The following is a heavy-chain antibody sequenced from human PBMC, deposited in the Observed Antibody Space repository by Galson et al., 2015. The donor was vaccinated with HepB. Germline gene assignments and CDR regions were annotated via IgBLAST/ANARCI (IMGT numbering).Heavy chain of an antibody. CDR2: IHWDDDT. J-gene: IGHJ3*02. V-gene: IGHV2-5*05. D-gene: IGHD6-19*01. Sequence: PALVKPTQTLTLTCTFSGFSLTTSGVGVGWVRQPPGKALEWLSIIHWDDDTYYGPSLKRRTTITNDTSKNQVVLIMTTMDPADTGTYYCAHTRSGYSSGWYQKRPFDIWGQGTKVTVSS. CDR3: AHTRSGYSSGWYQKRPFDI. CDR1: GFSLTTSGVG.